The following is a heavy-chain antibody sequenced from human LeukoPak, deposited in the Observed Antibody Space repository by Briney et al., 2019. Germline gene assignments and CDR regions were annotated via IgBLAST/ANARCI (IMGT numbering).Heavy chain of an antibody. CDR3: AKDSSRPKRWFDP. J-gene: IGHJ5*02. CDR2: ISGSGGSA. V-gene: IGHV3-23*01. Sequence: GGSLRLSCAASGFTVSSNYMSWVRQAPGKGLEWVSAISGSGGSAYYADSVKGRFTISRDNSKNTLYLQMNSLRAEDTAVYYCAKDSSRPKRWFDPWGQGTLVTVSS. CDR1: GFTVSSNY.